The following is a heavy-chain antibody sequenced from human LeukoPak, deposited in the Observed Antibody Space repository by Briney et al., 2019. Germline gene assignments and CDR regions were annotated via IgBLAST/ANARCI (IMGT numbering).Heavy chain of an antibody. J-gene: IGHJ4*02. V-gene: IGHV3-7*04. Sequence: GGSLRLSCAASGFTFSSYRMSWVRQAPGKGLERVANIKQDGSEKYYVDSVKGRFTISRDNAKNSLYLQMNSLRAEDTAVYYCARGTIAAAGYYYFDYWGQGTQVTVSS. CDR2: IKQDGSEK. D-gene: IGHD6-13*01. CDR1: GFTFSSYR. CDR3: ARGTIAAAGYYYFDY.